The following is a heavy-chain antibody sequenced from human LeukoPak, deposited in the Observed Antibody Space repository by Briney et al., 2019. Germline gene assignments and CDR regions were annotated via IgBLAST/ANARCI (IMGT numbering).Heavy chain of an antibody. J-gene: IGHJ4*02. CDR1: GFTFSSYS. D-gene: IGHD3-9*01. V-gene: IGHV3-21*01. CDR2: ISSSSSYK. Sequence: RSGGSLRLSCAASGFTFSSYSMNWVRQAPGKGLEWVSIISSSSSYKYYADSVKGRFTISRDNAKNSLYLQMNSLRAEDTAVYYCARDPLRYLRVGHYDYWGQGTLVAVSS. CDR3: ARDPLRYLRVGHYDY.